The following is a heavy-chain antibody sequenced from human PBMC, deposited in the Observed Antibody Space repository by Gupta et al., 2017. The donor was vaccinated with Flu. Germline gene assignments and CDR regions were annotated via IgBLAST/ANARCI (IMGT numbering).Heavy chain of an antibody. CDR1: GFIFSDAY. Sequence: EAHLVESGGGLVKPGGSLTLSCVASGFIFSDAYLKWVRQAPGKGLEWVGRLKSHTDGGTTDYATPVKGRFTISRDDSRNTLFLQMRSLKTEDTAVYFCATDSSGGITFDIWGRGTMVTVSS. V-gene: IGHV3-15*07. CDR2: LKSHTDGGTT. J-gene: IGHJ3*02. D-gene: IGHD3-16*01. CDR3: ATDSSGGITFDI.